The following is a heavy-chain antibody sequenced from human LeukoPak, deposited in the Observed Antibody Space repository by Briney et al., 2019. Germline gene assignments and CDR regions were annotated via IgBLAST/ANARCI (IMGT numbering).Heavy chain of an antibody. CDR2: LYDSVRT. V-gene: IGHV4-59*11. J-gene: IGHJ4*02. Sequence: PSETLSLTCTVSGGSISSHYWSWLRQPLGKGLEWIAYLYDSVRTKDNPSLKGRVTLSADTSKNQHSLRLSSVTAADTAVYYCATIKRGDIYGYFDFWGQGILVTVSS. D-gene: IGHD5-18*01. CDR3: ATIKRGDIYGYFDF. CDR1: GGSISSHY.